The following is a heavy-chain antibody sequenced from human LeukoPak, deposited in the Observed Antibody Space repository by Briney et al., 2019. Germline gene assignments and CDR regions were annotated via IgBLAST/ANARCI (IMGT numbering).Heavy chain of an antibody. CDR2: INHSGST. D-gene: IGHD6-19*01. CDR3: ARGSSGWYHGVVVSYYYGMDV. CDR1: GGSFSGYY. J-gene: IGHJ6*02. V-gene: IGHV4-34*01. Sequence: PSETLSLTCAVSGGSFSGYYWTWIRQPPGKGLEWIGEINHSGSTNYNPSLKSRVTISVDTSKNQFSLKLSSVTAADTAVYYCARGSSGWYHGVVVSYYYGMDVWGQGTTVTVSS.